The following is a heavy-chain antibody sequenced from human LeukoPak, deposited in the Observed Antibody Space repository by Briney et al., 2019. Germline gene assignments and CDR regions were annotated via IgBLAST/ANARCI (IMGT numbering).Heavy chain of an antibody. J-gene: IGHJ4*02. CDR1: GGSISSSSYY. V-gene: IGHV4-39*07. CDR2: IYYSGST. CDR3: ARVSPYYDFWSGPFDY. Sequence: PSETLSLTCTVSGGSISSSSYYWGWIRQPPGKGLEWIGSIYYSGSTYYNPSLKSRVTISVDTSKNQFSLKLSSVTAADAAVYYCARVSPYYDFWSGPFDYWGQGTLVTVSS. D-gene: IGHD3-3*01.